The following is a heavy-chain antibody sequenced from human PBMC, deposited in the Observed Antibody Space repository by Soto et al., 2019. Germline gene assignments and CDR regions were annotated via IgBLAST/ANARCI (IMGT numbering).Heavy chain of an antibody. CDR1: GFTFSSYG. CDR2: ISYDGSNK. V-gene: IGHV3-30*18. Sequence: GGSLRLSCAASGFTFSSYGMHWVRQAPGKGLEWVAVISYDGSNKYYADSVKGRFTSSRDNSKNTLYLQMNRLRAEDTAVYYCAKDEYYGSGSYYPDYWGQGT. CDR3: AKDEYYGSGSYYPDY. D-gene: IGHD3-10*01. J-gene: IGHJ4*02.